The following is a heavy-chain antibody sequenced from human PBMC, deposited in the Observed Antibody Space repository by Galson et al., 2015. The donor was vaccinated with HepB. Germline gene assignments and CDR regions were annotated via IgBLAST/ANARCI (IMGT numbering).Heavy chain of an antibody. CDR2: ISGYNGYT. D-gene: IGHD2-2*01. V-gene: IGHV1-18*01. CDR3: ARGRTTVWSFDF. J-gene: IGHJ4*02. CDR1: GYTFAYG. Sequence: VKVSCKASGYTFAYGVTWVRQAPGQGLECMGWISGYNGYTKSAEKFQGRVTMTTDTSTNTAYMKLRSLTSDDTAVYYCARGRTTVWSFDFLGQGTLVTVSS.